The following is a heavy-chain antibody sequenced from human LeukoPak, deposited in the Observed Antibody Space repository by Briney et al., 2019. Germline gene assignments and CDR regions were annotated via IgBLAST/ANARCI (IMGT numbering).Heavy chain of an antibody. CDR3: ARDYRPTDCSGGDCPYYYFDY. CDR2: INPNNGDT. Sequence: ASVKVSCKASGYTLSDYYLHWVRQAPGQRLEWMGWINPNNGDTKFAQKFQGRVTMTRDTSISTIYVDLSRLTSDDTAVYYCARDYRPTDCSGGDCPYYYFDYWGQGTLVTVSS. J-gene: IGHJ4*02. V-gene: IGHV1-2*02. CDR1: GYTLSDYY. D-gene: IGHD2-15*01.